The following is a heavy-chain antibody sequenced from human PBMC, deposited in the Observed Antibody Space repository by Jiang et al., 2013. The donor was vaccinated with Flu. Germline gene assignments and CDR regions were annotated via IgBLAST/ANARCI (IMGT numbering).Heavy chain of an antibody. V-gene: IGHV4-39*01. CDR1: GDSISTGSYY. J-gene: IGHJ4*02. CDR3: ARHPSHSHFDY. CDR2: IYYDGST. Sequence: TLSLTCTVSGDSISTGSYYWGWIRQPPGKGLEWIGSIYYDGSTYYNPSLKSRVTISVDTSKNQFSLNLSSVTAADTAVYYCARHPSHSHFDYWGQGTLVTVSS.